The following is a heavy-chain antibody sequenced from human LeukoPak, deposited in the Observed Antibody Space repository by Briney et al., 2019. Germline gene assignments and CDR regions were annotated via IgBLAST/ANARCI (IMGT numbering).Heavy chain of an antibody. V-gene: IGHV4-31*03. CDR2: IYYSGST. J-gene: IGHJ5*02. Sequence: SQTLSLTCTVSGGSISSGGYYWSWIRQHPGKGLEWIGYIYYSGSTYYNPSLKSRVTMSVDTSKNQFSLKLSSVTAADTAVYYCARASRLWFGELSLGWFDPWGQGTLVTVSS. D-gene: IGHD3-10*01. CDR3: ARASRLWFGELSLGWFDP. CDR1: GGSISSGGYY.